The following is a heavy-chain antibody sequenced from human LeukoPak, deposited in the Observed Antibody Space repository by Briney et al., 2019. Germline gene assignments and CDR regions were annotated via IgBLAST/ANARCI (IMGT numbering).Heavy chain of an antibody. CDR1: GYTFTGYY. V-gene: IGHV1-2*02. Sequence: GSVNVSCKASGYTFTGYYLHWVRQAPGQGLEWVGWINPNSGGTNYAQKFQGRVTMTRDTSITTVYMELSRLRSDDTDVYYCSREDYWGQGTLVTVSS. CDR2: INPNSGGT. J-gene: IGHJ4*02. CDR3: SREDY.